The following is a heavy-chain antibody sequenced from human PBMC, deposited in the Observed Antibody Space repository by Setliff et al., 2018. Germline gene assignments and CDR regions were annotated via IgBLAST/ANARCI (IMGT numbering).Heavy chain of an antibody. V-gene: IGHV3-64*04. CDR3: THYSSDWGWY. J-gene: IGHJ4*02. CDR2: ISNDGRRT. Sequence: GGSLRLSCAASGFTFSAYALHWVRQAPVRGLEYVSAISNDGRRTYYTDSVKGRFTISRDNSKNTLYLQMNSLKTEDTAIYYCTHYSSDWGWYWGQGTLVTSPQ. D-gene: IGHD6-19*01. CDR1: GFTFSAYA.